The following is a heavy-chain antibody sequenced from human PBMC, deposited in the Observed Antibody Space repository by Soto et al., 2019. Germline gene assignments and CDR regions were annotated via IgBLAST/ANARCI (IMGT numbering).Heavy chain of an antibody. V-gene: IGHV4-31*03. D-gene: IGHD6-13*01. Sequence: QVQLQESGPGLVKPSQTLSLTCTVSGGSISSGGYYWSWIRQHPGKGLEWIGYIYYSGSTYYNPSLRSRGTISXXTXKXPFSLKLSSVTAADTAVYYCARGGGWMDGSSWYLSYWGQGTLVTVSS. CDR1: GGSISSGGYY. J-gene: IGHJ4*02. CDR2: IYYSGST. CDR3: ARGGGWMDGSSWYLSY.